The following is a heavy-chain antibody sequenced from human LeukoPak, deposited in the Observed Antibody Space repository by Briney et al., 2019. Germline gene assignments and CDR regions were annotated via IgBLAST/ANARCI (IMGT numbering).Heavy chain of an antibody. CDR2: IYTSGST. CDR1: GGSISSYY. D-gene: IGHD5-24*01. CDR3: ARDRGDGYNGEDFWFDP. Sequence: SEPLSLTCTVSGGSISSYYWSWIRQPAGKGLEWIGRIYTSGSTNYNPPLKSRVTMSVDTSKNQFSLKLSSVTAADTAVYYCARDRGDGYNGEDFWFDPWGQGTLVTVSS. V-gene: IGHV4-4*07. J-gene: IGHJ5*02.